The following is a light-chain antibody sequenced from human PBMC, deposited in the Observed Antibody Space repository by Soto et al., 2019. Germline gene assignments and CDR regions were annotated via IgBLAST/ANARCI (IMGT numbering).Light chain of an antibody. J-gene: IGLJ2*01. CDR2: EVT. V-gene: IGLV2-14*01. CDR1: SSDIGSYNF. Sequence: QSALTQPASVSGSPGQSITISCTGTSSDIGSYNFVSWYQQHPGKAPKLLIYEVTYRPSGVSNRFSGSKSGNTASLTISGLQSADEADYYCSSYTTTATPLFGGGTKVTVL. CDR3: SSYTTTATPL.